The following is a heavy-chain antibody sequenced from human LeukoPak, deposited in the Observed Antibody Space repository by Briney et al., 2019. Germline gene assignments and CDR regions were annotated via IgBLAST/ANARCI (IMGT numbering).Heavy chain of an antibody. V-gene: IGHV3-43*01. D-gene: IGHD3-3*01. J-gene: IGHJ3*02. CDR3: TKGRGVALNDAFDM. CDR2: MTGDCGET. CDR1: GCTFEDYT. Sequence: GGSLRLSCATSGCTFEDYTLHWVRQGAGKGLEWMSLMTGDCGETHYSSSVQGRFTISRDRSKNSLFLQMSSLRTGDSGMYFCTKGRGVALNDAFDMWGQGTMVIVSS.